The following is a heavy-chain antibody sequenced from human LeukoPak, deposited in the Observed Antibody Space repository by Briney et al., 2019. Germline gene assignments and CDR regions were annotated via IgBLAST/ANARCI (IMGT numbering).Heavy chain of an antibody. J-gene: IGHJ3*02. CDR1: GASIRSHH. D-gene: IGHD2-2*01. CDR3: ARGRRIVVVPAAMSRAFDI. Sequence: PSETLSLTCTVSGASIRSHHWTWIRQPPGKGLEWIGNVYYVGSTSYSPSLKSRVTISVDTSKNQFSLKLSSVTAADTAVYYCARGRRIVVVPAAMSRAFDIWGQGTMVTVSS. CDR2: VYYVGST. V-gene: IGHV4-59*11.